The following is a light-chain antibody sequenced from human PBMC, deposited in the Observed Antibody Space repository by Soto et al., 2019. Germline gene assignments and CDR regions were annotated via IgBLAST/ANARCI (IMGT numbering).Light chain of an antibody. CDR2: EVS. CDR1: SSDVGAYNY. Sequence: QSALTQPASVSGSPGQSITISCTGTSSDVGAYNYVSWYQQHPGKAPKLMIYEVSNRPSGVSDRFSGSRSGNTASLTISGLQAEDESDYYCSSXXXSXXXXFGGGX. CDR3: SSXXXSXXXX. V-gene: IGLV2-14*01. J-gene: IGLJ2*01.